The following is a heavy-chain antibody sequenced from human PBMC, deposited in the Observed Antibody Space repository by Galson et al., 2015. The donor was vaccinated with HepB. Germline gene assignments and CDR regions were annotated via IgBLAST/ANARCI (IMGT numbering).Heavy chain of an antibody. J-gene: IGHJ2*01. D-gene: IGHD3-3*01. CDR3: ARSVGLLEWLLYDWHFDL. V-gene: IGHV3-48*02. Sequence: SLRLSCAASGFTFSSYSMNWVRQAPGKGLEWVSYISSSSSTIYYADSVKGRFTISRDNAKNSLYLQMNSLRDEDTAVYYCARSVGLLEWLLYDWHFDLWGRGTLVTVSS. CDR1: GFTFSSYS. CDR2: ISSSSSTI.